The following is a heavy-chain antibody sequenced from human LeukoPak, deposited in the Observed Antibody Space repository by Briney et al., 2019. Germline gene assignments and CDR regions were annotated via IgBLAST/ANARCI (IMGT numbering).Heavy chain of an antibody. CDR2: ISYDGSNK. V-gene: IGHV3-30*18. CDR1: GFTFSSYG. J-gene: IGHJ4*02. D-gene: IGHD3-10*01. Sequence: PGGSLRLSCAASGFTFSSYGMHWVRQAPGKGLEWVAVISYDGSNKYYADSVKGRFTISRDNSKNTLYLQMNSLRAEDTAVYYCAKDLEAGSPFDYWGQGILVTVSS. CDR3: AKDLEAGSPFDY.